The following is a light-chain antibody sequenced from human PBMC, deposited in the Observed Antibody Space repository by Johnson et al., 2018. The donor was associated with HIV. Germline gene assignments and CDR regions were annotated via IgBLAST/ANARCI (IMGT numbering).Light chain of an antibody. Sequence: QSVLTQPPSVSAAPGQKVTISCSGSSSNIGNNYVSWYKQFPGTAPKLLMYENNKRPSGIPDRFSGSKSGTSATLGITGLQTGDEADYYCGTWDNSLSAGVVGSGTKVTVL. CDR1: SSNIGNNY. J-gene: IGLJ1*01. V-gene: IGLV1-51*02. CDR2: ENN. CDR3: GTWDNSLSAGV.